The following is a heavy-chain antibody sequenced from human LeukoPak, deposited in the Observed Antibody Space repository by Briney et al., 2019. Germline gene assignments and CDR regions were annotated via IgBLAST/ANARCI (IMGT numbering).Heavy chain of an antibody. Sequence: GESLKISCKGSGYIFTNYWIGWVRQMPGKVLEWMGIIYPADSDTKYSPSFQSQVTISADKSISTAYLQWSILTASVTAMYYCYRPSSENKAGSGRCLCHFWGQETLVTVST. CDR3: YRPSSENKAGSGRCLCHF. J-gene: IGHJ4*02. CDR1: GYIFTNYW. CDR2: IYPADSDT. V-gene: IGHV5-51*01. D-gene: IGHD3-16*01.